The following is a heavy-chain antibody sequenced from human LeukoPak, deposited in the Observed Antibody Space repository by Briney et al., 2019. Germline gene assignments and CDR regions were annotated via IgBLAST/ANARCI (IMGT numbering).Heavy chain of an antibody. V-gene: IGHV3-73*01. D-gene: IGHD1-26*01. CDR1: GFTFNGSA. J-gene: IGHJ3*02. Sequence: GGSLRLSCTASGFTFNGSAMHWVRQASGKGLEWVGRIRSNSSNYATAYAASVKGRFTISRDDSKNTAYLQINSLKTEDTAVYYCTRPGSYSTDDAFDIWGQGTIVTVSS. CDR3: TRPGSYSTDDAFDI. CDR2: IRSNSSNYAT.